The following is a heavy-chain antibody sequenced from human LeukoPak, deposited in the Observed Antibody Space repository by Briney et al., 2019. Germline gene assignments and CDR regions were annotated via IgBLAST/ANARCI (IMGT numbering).Heavy chain of an antibody. CDR3: ARASLIYYGSGSYLGSTWFDP. Sequence: SETLSLTCTVSGGSISSYYWSWIRQPAGKGLEWIGRIYTSGSTNYNPSLKSRVTMSVDTSKNQFSLKLSSVTAADTAVYYCARASLIYYGSGSYLGSTWFDPWGQGTLVTVSS. J-gene: IGHJ5*02. V-gene: IGHV4-4*07. CDR2: IYTSGST. D-gene: IGHD3-10*01. CDR1: GGSISSYY.